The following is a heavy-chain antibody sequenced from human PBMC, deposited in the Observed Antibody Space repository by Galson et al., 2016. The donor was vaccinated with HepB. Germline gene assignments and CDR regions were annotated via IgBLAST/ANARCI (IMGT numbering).Heavy chain of an antibody. CDR1: GFTFSNAW. J-gene: IGHJ6*03. V-gene: IGHV3-53*01. CDR2: ITRSGDAT. CDR3: ARTSYRECTGTHCVNFRYYYYFMDV. Sequence: SLRLSCAASGFTFSNAWMNWVRQAPGRGLEWVSGITRSGDATHYADFVKGRLTISRDYSKNTLHLQMNSLTAEDTAVYFCARTSYRECTGTHCVNFRYYYYFMDVWGKGTTVTVSS. D-gene: IGHD2-8*02.